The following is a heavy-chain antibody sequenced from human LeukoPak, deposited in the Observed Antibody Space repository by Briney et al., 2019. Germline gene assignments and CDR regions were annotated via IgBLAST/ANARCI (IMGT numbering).Heavy chain of an antibody. CDR2: ISSSSSYI. CDR3: ARTYCSGGSCYGDFQH. Sequence: PGGSLRLSCAASGFTFSSYSMNWVRQAPGKGLEWVSSISSSSSYIYYADSVKGRFTISRDNAKNSLYPQMDSLRAEDTAVYYCARTYCSGGSCYGDFQHWGQGTLVTVSS. CDR1: GFTFSSYS. V-gene: IGHV3-21*01. J-gene: IGHJ1*01. D-gene: IGHD2-15*01.